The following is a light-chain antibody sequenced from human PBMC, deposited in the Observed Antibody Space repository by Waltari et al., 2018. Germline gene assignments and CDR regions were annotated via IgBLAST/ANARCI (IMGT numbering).Light chain of an antibody. V-gene: IGKV3-20*01. CDR1: QTVSRA. J-gene: IGKJ1*01. CDR2: AAS. Sequence: GERATLSCRASQTVSRALAWYQQKPDQAPRLLIYAASSRATGIPDRFSGGGSGTDFSLTISRLEPEDFAVYYCQHYVTLPATFGQGTKVAF. CDR3: QHYVTLPAT.